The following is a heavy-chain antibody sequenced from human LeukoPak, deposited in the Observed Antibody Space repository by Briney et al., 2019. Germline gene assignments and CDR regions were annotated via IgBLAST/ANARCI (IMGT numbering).Heavy chain of an antibody. CDR1: GFTVSSNY. D-gene: IGHD6-13*01. J-gene: IGHJ4*02. CDR3: ASTLAGPFDY. V-gene: IGHV3-53*01. Sequence: SGGSLRLSCAASGFTVSSNYMSWVRQAPGKGLEWVSVIYSGGSTYYADSVKGRFTISRDNSKNTLYLQMNSLRAEDTAVYYCASTLAGPFDYWGQGTLVTVSS. CDR2: IYSGGST.